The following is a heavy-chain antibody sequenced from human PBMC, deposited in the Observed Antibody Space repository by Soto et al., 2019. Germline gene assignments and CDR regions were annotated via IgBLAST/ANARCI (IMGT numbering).Heavy chain of an antibody. V-gene: IGHV4-39*01. Sequence: QLQLQESGPGLVKPSETLSLTCTVSGGSISNSSYYWGWIRQPPGKGLEWIGHIYYTGTSYSNPSLKGRVTLSVDTSKNQFSLKLNSMTAADTAVFYCTRLQRRWLGSDSWGQGTLVTVSS. CDR1: GGSISNSSYY. CDR2: IYYTGTS. CDR3: TRLQRRWLGSDS. J-gene: IGHJ4*02. D-gene: IGHD5-12*01.